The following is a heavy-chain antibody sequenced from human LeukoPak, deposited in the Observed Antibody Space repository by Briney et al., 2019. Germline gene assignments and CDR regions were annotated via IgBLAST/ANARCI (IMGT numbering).Heavy chain of an antibody. V-gene: IGHV3-7*01. CDR3: ARRGGSSSRRSPIDY. J-gene: IGHJ4*02. CDR2: IKQDGSQR. Sequence: GGSLRLSCTASGFTFSDYWMTWVRQAPGKGLEWVAHIKQDGSQRYYVDSVRGRFTISRDNAKNSLFLQMNGLRAEDTAVYYCARRGGSSSRRSPIDYWGQGTLVTVSS. D-gene: IGHD6-6*01. CDR1: GFTFSDYW.